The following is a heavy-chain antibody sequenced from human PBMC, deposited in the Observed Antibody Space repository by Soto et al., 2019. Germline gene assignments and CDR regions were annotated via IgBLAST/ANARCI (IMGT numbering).Heavy chain of an antibody. CDR1: GFTFSSYA. CDR3: ARDSYYDSSGYFEYFDY. J-gene: IGHJ4*02. D-gene: IGHD3-22*01. Sequence: PGGSLRLSCAASGFTFSSYAMHWVRQAPGKGLEWVAVISYDGSNKYYADSVKGRFTISRDNSKNTLYLQMNSLRAEDTAVYYCARDSYYDSSGYFEYFDYWGQRTLVTASS. V-gene: IGHV3-30-3*01. CDR2: ISYDGSNK.